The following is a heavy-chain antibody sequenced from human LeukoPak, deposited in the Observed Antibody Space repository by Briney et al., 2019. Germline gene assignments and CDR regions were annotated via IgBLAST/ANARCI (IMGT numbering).Heavy chain of an antibody. D-gene: IGHD1-1*01. CDR3: ARVNINNWHSCDY. V-gene: IGHV4-4*02. CDR1: GVSISSNNW. CDR2: IYHSGSP. J-gene: IGHJ4*02. Sequence: SETLSLTCAVSGVSISSNNWWGWVRQPPGKGLEWIGEIYHSGSPNYNPSLKSRVTISVDKSRNHFSLNLSSVTAADTAVYYCARVNINNWHSCDYWGQGALVTVSS.